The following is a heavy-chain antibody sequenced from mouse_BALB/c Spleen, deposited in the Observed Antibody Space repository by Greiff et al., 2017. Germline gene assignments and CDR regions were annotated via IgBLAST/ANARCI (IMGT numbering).Heavy chain of an antibody. V-gene: IGHV5-12-1*01. J-gene: IGHJ4*01. CDR2: ISSGGGST. D-gene: IGHD1-1*01. CDR1: GFAFSSYD. Sequence: EVNVVESGGGLVKPGGSLKLSCAASGFAFSSYDMSWVRQTPEKRLEWVAYISSGGGSTYYPDTVKGRFTISRDNAKNTLYLQMSSLKSEDTAMYYCARHGGNYYGSLGDYWGQGTSVTVSS. CDR3: ARHGGNYYGSLGDY.